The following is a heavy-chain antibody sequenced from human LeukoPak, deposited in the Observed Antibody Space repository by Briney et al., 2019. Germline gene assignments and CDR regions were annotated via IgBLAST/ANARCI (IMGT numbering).Heavy chain of an antibody. J-gene: IGHJ4*02. CDR2: ISSSGSTI. CDR3: AKDLMITFGGVY. Sequence: PGGSLRLSCAASGFTFSDYYMSWIRQAPGKGLEWVSYISSSGSTIYYADFVKGLFTISRDNAKNSLYLQMNSLRAEDTAVYYCAKDLMITFGGVYWGQGTLVTVSS. V-gene: IGHV3-11*01. D-gene: IGHD3-16*01. CDR1: GFTFSDYY.